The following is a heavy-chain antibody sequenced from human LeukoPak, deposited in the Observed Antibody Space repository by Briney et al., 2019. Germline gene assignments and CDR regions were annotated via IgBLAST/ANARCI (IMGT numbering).Heavy chain of an antibody. J-gene: IGHJ4*02. D-gene: IGHD3-16*02. CDR1: GFSFTDYW. V-gene: IGHV5-51*04. CDR2: IYPGDSDT. Sequence: GESLKISCTGPGFSFTDYWIGWVRQMPGKGLEWMGIIYPGDSDTRYSPSFLGQVTISADKPGTAYLQWSSLKASDTAIYYCAREGSYRGSPTHDYWGQGTLVTVSS. CDR3: AREGSYRGSPTHDY.